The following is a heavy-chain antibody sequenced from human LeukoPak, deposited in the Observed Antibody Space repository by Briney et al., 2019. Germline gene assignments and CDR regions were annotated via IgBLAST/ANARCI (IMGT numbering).Heavy chain of an antibody. J-gene: IGHJ4*02. CDR1: GFTFSTYD. V-gene: IGHV3-13*01. Sequence: GGSLRLSCAASGFTFSTYDMHWVRLPTGKGLEWVSSIGTAADAYYADSVKGRFTISRENAKNSLYLQMNSLGAGDTAVYYCAKEGVVGATRDWGQGTLVTVSS. CDR3: AKEGVVGATRD. CDR2: IGTAADA. D-gene: IGHD1-26*01.